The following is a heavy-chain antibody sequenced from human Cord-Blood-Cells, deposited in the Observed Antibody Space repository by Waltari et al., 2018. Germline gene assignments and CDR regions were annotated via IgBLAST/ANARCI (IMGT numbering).Heavy chain of an antibody. V-gene: IGHV2-26*01. Sequence: QVTLKESGPVLVKPTETLTLICTVSGFSLSNARMGVSWIRQPPGKSLEWLAHIFSKDEKAYSTTCKSRNNIPKDTAKSQVALTMTNMDPVDTATYHCARGSLVHYYGSGSYYNFDYWGQGTLVTVSS. J-gene: IGHJ4*02. CDR1: GFSLSNARMG. CDR2: IFSKDEK. CDR3: ARGSLVHYYGSGSYYNFDY. D-gene: IGHD3-10*01.